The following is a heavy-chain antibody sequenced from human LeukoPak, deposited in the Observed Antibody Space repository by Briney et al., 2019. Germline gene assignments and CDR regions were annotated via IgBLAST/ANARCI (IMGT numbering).Heavy chain of an antibody. CDR3: VRGVGALFDL. Sequence: GGSLRLSCAASGFTFSDHYMSWIRQAPGKGLEWVSDISSGGTTIYYADSVKGRFTISRDNAKNSLYLQMNSLRDEDTAVYYCVRGVGALFDLWGQGTLVIVSS. D-gene: IGHD3-10*01. V-gene: IGHV3-11*04. CDR2: ISSGGTTI. J-gene: IGHJ5*02. CDR1: GFTFSDHY.